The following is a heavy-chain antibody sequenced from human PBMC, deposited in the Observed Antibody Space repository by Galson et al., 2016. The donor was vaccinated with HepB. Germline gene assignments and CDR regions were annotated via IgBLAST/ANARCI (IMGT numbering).Heavy chain of an antibody. CDR2: IHHGGGI. D-gene: IGHD7-27*01. Sequence: SETLSLTCVLYGGSFTGYYWSWVRQTPGKGLEWIGEIHHGGGINYNPSVRSRVTISLDTPANQFSLTLTSMTAADTAIYYCARGPLGILDYWGQGIQVTVSS. CDR3: ARGPLGILDY. CDR1: GGSFTGYY. V-gene: IGHV4-34*01. J-gene: IGHJ4*02.